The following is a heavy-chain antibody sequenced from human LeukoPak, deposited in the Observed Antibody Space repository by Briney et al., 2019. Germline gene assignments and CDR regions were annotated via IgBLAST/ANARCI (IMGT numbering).Heavy chain of an antibody. Sequence: GGSLRLSCAASGFTFSNAWMSWARQAPGKGPEWVGRIKSKTDGGTTDYAAPVKGRFTISRDDSKNTLYLQMNSLKTEDTAVYYCTAVYSMDYFDYWGQGTLVTVSS. V-gene: IGHV3-15*01. D-gene: IGHD1-14*01. J-gene: IGHJ4*02. CDR2: IKSKTDGGTT. CDR3: TAVYSMDYFDY. CDR1: GFTFSNAW.